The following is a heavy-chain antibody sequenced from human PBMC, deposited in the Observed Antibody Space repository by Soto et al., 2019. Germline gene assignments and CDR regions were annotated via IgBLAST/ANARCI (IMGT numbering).Heavy chain of an antibody. CDR3: ARHPYYDFWSGYLTHFDY. D-gene: IGHD3-3*01. V-gene: IGHV4-39*01. CDR1: GGSISSSSYY. Sequence: SETLSLTCTVSGGSISSSSYYWGWIRQPPWKGLEWIGSIYYSGSTYYNPSLKSRVTISVDTSKNQFSLKLSSVTAADTAVYYCARHPYYDFWSGYLTHFDYWGQVXLVTVYS. CDR2: IYYSGST. J-gene: IGHJ4*02.